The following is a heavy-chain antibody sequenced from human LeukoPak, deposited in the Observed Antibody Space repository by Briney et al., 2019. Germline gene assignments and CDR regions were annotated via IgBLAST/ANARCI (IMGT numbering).Heavy chain of an antibody. CDR3: ARDLVGGQWLVKGVYYYYMDG. J-gene: IGHJ6*03. CDR2: IIPIFGTA. Sequence: ASVKVSCKASGGTFISYAISWVRQAPGQGLEWMGGIIPIFGTANYAQKFQGRVTITADKSTSTAYMELSSLRSEDTAVYYCARDLVGGQWLVKGVYYYYMDGGGKGTTVTVS. V-gene: IGHV1-69*06. CDR1: GGTFISYA. D-gene: IGHD6-19*01.